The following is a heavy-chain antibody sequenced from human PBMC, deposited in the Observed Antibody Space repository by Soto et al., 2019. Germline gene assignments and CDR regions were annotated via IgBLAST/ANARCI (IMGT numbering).Heavy chain of an antibody. CDR3: ARAPPYYYDSSGYLGDYYFDY. V-gene: IGHV1-69*13. CDR2: IIPIFGTA. CDR1: GGTFSSYA. J-gene: IGHJ4*02. Sequence: ASVKVSCKASGGTFSSYAISWVRQAPGQGLEWMGGIIPIFGTANYAQKFQGRVTITADESTSTAYMELSSLRSEDTAVYYCARAPPYYYDSSGYLGDYYFDYWGQGTLVTVSS. D-gene: IGHD3-22*01.